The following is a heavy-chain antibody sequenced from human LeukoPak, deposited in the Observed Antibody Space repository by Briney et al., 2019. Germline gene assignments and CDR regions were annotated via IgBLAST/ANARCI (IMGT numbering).Heavy chain of an antibody. Sequence: GGSLRLSCAASGFTFSTFTMNWVRQAPGKGLEWVSSIDITSGITYHSDSVKGRFTISRDNTKNSLYLQMNSLRAEDTAVYYCARDSIQQQLVLEDRGYPYYFEHWGQGTLVTVSS. CDR2: IDITSGIT. D-gene: IGHD6-13*01. J-gene: IGHJ4*02. CDR1: GFTFSTFT. V-gene: IGHV3-21*01. CDR3: ARDSIQQQLVLEDRGYPYYFEH.